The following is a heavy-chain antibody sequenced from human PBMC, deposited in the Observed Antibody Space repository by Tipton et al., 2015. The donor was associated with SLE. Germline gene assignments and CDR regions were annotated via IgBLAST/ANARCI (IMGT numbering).Heavy chain of an antibody. Sequence: TLSLTCTVSGGSISSHYWSWIRQPPGKGLEWIGYIYYSGSTNYNPSLKSRVTISVDTSKNQFSLKLSSVTAADTAVYYCARGGDYGGNDYWGQGTLVTVSS. CDR3: ARGGDYGGNDY. D-gene: IGHD4-23*01. V-gene: IGHV4-59*11. CDR2: IYYSGST. CDR1: GGSISSHY. J-gene: IGHJ4*02.